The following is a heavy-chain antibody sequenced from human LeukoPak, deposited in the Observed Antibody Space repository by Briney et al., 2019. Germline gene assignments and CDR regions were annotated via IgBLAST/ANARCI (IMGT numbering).Heavy chain of an antibody. CDR2: FDTSGST. D-gene: IGHD4-17*01. J-gene: IGHJ4*02. CDR1: GGSISSYN. Sequence: SETLSLTCTVSGGSISSYNWNWIRQPAGRGLEWIGRFDTSGSTTYNPSLKSRITMSVDTSKNHFSLKLTSATAADTAVYYCAREITVTRPFDYWGPGTLVTVSS. V-gene: IGHV4-4*07. CDR3: AREITVTRPFDY.